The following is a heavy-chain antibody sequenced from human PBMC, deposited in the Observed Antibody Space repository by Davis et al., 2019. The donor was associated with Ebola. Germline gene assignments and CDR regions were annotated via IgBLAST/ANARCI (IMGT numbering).Heavy chain of an antibody. CDR3: AHNNYDSSGYALYYFDY. CDR1: GFSLSTSGVG. CDR2: IYWDDDK. J-gene: IGHJ4*02. V-gene: IGHV2-5*02. D-gene: IGHD3-22*01. Sequence: SGPTLVKPTQTLTLTCTFSGFSLSTSGVGVGWIRQPPGKALEWLALIYWDDDKRYSPSLKSRLTITKDTSKNQVVLTMTNMDPVDTATYYCAHNNYDSSGYALYYFDYWGQGTLVTVSS.